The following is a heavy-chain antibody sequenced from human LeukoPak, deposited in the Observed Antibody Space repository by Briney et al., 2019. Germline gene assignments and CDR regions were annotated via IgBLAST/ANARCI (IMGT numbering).Heavy chain of an antibody. Sequence: ASVKVSCKASGGTFSSYAISWVRQAPGQGLEWMGGIIPIFGTANYAQKLQGRVTITADESTSTAYMELSSLRSEDTAVYYCARDRSTPYYDYVWGSYRLDAFDIWGQGTMVTVSS. D-gene: IGHD3-16*02. V-gene: IGHV1-69*13. CDR1: GGTFSSYA. CDR3: ARDRSTPYYDYVWGSYRLDAFDI. CDR2: IIPIFGTA. J-gene: IGHJ3*02.